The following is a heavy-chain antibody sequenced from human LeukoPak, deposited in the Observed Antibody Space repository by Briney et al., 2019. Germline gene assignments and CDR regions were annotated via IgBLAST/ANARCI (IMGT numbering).Heavy chain of an antibody. Sequence: SETLSLTCTVSGGSISRYYWSWIRQPPGKGLEWIGHIYYSGSTNYNPSLKGRVTISVDTSKNQFSLKLSSVTAADTAVYYCARRLLPSSGNSYFDYWGQGTLVTVSS. CDR2: IYYSGST. V-gene: IGHV4-59*08. CDR1: GGSISRYY. CDR3: ARRLLPSSGNSYFDY. J-gene: IGHJ4*02. D-gene: IGHD3-10*01.